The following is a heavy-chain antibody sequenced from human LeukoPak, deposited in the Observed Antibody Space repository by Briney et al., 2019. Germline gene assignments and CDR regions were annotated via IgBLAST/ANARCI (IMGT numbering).Heavy chain of an antibody. D-gene: IGHD4-17*01. Sequence: SETLSLTCTVSGGSIRSYYWSWIRQPPGKGLEWIGYVYYSVSTNYNPSLKSRVTMLVDTSKNQFSLKLSSVTAADTAVYYCARHQKTTVLSSSYLDYWGQGTLVTVSS. J-gene: IGHJ4*02. CDR1: GGSIRSYY. CDR2: VYYSVST. V-gene: IGHV4-59*08. CDR3: ARHQKTTVLSSSYLDY.